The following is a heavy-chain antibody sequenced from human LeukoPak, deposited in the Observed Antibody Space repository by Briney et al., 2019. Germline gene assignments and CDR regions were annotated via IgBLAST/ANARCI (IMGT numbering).Heavy chain of an antibody. CDR1: DTFTMAN. J-gene: IGHJ4*02. V-gene: IGHV3-64D*06. Sequence: RGSLTPARPLDTFTMANLCIDCDSQAPGKGLEYVSGISANGGSTYYADSVKGRFTISRDTSKNTLYLQMSSLRAEDTAIYYCVQDLYKVDSASWYFFHYWGQGTLVTVSS. CDR2: ISANGGST. D-gene: IGHD6-13*01. CDR3: VQDLYKVDSASWYFFHY.